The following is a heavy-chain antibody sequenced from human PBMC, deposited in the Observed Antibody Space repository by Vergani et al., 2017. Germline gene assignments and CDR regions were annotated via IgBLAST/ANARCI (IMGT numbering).Heavy chain of an antibody. D-gene: IGHD2-2*01. CDR3: ARVQGDSVVVPAVRGYMDV. CDR1: GFTFSSYA. V-gene: IGHV3-30-3*01. CDR2: ISYDGSNK. J-gene: IGHJ6*03. Sequence: QVQLVESGGGVVQPGRSLRLSCAASGFTFSSYAMHWVRQAPGKGLEWVAVISYDGSNKYYADSVKGRFTISRDNSKNTLYLQMNSLRAEDTAVYYCARVQGDSVVVPAVRGYMDVWGKGTTVTVSS.